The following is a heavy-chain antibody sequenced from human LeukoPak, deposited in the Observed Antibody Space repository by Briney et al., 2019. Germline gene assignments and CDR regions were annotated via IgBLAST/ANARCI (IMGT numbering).Heavy chain of an antibody. CDR3: ARGRITGTSPFGY. CDR2: ISHSGST. CDR1: GGSFSGYY. D-gene: IGHD1-20*01. V-gene: IGHV4-34*01. Sequence: SETLSLTCAVYGGSFSGYYWSWIRQPPGKGLEWIGEISHSGSTNYNPSLKSRVTISVDTSKNQFSLKLSSVTAADTAVYYCARGRITGTSPFGYWGQGTLVTVSS. J-gene: IGHJ4*02.